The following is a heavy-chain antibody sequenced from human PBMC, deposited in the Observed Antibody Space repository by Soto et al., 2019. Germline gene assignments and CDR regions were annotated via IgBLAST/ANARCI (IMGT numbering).Heavy chain of an antibody. V-gene: IGHV3-66*01. J-gene: IGHJ6*03. CDR2: IYSGGST. CDR1: GFTVSSNY. CDR3: ARDRGSSSLLSDGYYYYYMDV. Sequence: GGSLRLSCAASGFTVSSNYMSWVRQAPGKGLEWVSVIYSGGSTYYADSVKGRLTISGDNSKNTLYLQMNSLRAEDTAVYYCARDRGSSSLLSDGYYYYYMDVWGKGTTVTVSS. D-gene: IGHD6-6*01.